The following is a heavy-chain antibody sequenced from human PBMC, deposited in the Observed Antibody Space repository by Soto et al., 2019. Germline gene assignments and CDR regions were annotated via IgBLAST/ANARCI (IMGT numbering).Heavy chain of an antibody. D-gene: IGHD5-18*01. J-gene: IGHJ4*02. CDR2: ISSNGGST. Sequence: EVQLVESGGGLVQPGGSLRLSCAASGFTFSSYAMHWVRQAPGKGLEYVSAISSNGGSTYYANSVKGRFTISRDNSKNPVYLQMGSLSAEDLAVYYCARGPGYDFDYWSQGTLVTVSS. CDR3: ARGPGYDFDY. V-gene: IGHV3-64*01. CDR1: GFTFSSYA.